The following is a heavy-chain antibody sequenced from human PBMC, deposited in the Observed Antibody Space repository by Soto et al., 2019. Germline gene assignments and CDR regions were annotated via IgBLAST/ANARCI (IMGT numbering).Heavy chain of an antibody. CDR2: IIPMFGRA. CDR1: GDTFRSYA. V-gene: IGHV1-69*13. D-gene: IGHD2-21*02. Sequence: SVKVSCKASGDTFRSYAINWVRQAPGQGXEWMGGIIPMFGRATYAQKFQGRVTITADESTSTVYMEVTSLRSEDTAVYYCTRVMVVTAIVYQYHCLDAWGQGTKVTVSS. CDR3: TRVMVVTAIVYQYHCLDA. J-gene: IGHJ6*02.